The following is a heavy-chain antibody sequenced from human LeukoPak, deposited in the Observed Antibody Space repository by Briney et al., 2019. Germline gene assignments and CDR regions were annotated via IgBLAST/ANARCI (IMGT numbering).Heavy chain of an antibody. CDR2: IRSKAYGGTT. D-gene: IGHD3-16*01. V-gene: IGHV3-49*03. CDR1: GFTFGDYA. J-gene: IGHJ4*02. Sequence: PGGSLRLSCTASGFTFGDYAMSWFRQAPGKGREWVGFIRSKAYGGTTEYAASVKGRFTISRDDSKSIAYLQMNSLKTEDTAVYYCTRGTPDYDYVWGSYRALDYWGQGTLVTVSS. CDR3: TRGTPDYDYVWGSYRALDY.